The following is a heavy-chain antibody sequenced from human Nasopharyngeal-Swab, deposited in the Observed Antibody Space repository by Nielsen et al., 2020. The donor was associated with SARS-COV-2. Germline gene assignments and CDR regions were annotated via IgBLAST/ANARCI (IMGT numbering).Heavy chain of an antibody. CDR3: ARGGNCSGGSCYSKWRSIWYFDL. Sequence: SETLSLTCAVYGGSFSAYYWSWIRQLPGQGLEWIGEINHSGSTNYNPSLKSRVTISIDTSKNQFSLKLSSVTAADTAVYYCARGGNCSGGSCYSKWRSIWYFDLWGRGTLVTVSS. CDR1: GGSFSAYY. CDR2: INHSGST. J-gene: IGHJ2*01. V-gene: IGHV4-34*01. D-gene: IGHD2-15*01.